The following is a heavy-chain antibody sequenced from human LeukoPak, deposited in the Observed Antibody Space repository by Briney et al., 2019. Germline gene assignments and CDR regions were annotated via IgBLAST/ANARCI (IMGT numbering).Heavy chain of an antibody. V-gene: IGHV3-23*01. D-gene: IGHD3-3*01. CDR2: ISGSGGST. Sequence: GGSLRLSCAASGFTFSSDAMSWVRQAPGKGLEWVSAISGSGGSTYYADSVKGRFTISRDNSKNTLYLQMNSLRAEDTAVYYCAKDLRFLEWLFSRWFDPWGQGTLVTVSS. CDR1: GFTFSSDA. CDR3: AKDLRFLEWLFSRWFDP. J-gene: IGHJ5*02.